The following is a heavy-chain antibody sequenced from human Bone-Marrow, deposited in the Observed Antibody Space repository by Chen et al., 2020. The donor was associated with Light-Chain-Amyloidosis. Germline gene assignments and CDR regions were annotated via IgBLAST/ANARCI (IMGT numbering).Heavy chain of an antibody. D-gene: IGHD2-2*01. Sequence: ELQLVESGGGLVKPGGSLRLSCAASGFPFNSYTMNWVRQAPGRGLEFVASSSSRSSFIYHIDSVKGRFTISRDNAKNSLYLQMNSLRLEDTAVYYCARGVILGYCNATSCYDDAFDVWGQGTKVTVSS. CDR3: ARGVILGYCNATSCYDDAFDV. J-gene: IGHJ3*01. CDR2: SSSRSSFI. V-gene: IGHV3-21*01. CDR1: GFPFNSYT.